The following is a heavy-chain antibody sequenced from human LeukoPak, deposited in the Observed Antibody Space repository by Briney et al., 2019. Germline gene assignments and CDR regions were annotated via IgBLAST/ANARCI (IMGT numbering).Heavy chain of an antibody. Sequence: PSETLSLTCTVSGGSISTYYYSWIRQPPGKGLEWIGYIYYSGTADYNPSLKSRVTILVDTSKNQFSLKLRSVTAADTAVYYCARAIDWSGYYAFDYWGQGSLVTVSS. V-gene: IGHV4-59*01. CDR2: IYYSGTA. D-gene: IGHD3-3*01. J-gene: IGHJ4*02. CDR1: GGSISTYY. CDR3: ARAIDWSGYYAFDY.